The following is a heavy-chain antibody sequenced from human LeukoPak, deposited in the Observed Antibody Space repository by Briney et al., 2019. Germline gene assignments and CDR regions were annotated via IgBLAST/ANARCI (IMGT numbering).Heavy chain of an antibody. D-gene: IGHD5-18*01. CDR3: ARGGAGRGYSYGQGDYYYMDV. J-gene: IGHJ6*03. CDR1: VYTFTSYG. CDR2: ISAYNGNT. Sequence: ASVKVSCKASVYTFTSYGISWVRQAPGQGLEWMGWISAYNGNTNYAQKLQGRVTMTTGTSTSTDYMELRSLRSDDTAVYYYARGGAGRGYSYGQGDYYYMDVWGKGTTVTVSS. V-gene: IGHV1-18*01.